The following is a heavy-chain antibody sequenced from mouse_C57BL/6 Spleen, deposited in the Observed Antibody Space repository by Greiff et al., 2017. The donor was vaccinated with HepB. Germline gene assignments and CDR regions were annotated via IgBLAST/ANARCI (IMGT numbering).Heavy chain of an antibody. CDR1: GYSFTGYY. CDR2: INPSTGGT. V-gene: IGHV1-42*01. D-gene: IGHD4-1*01. CDR3: ARKTGTAWFAY. Sequence: DVQLQESGPELVKPGASVKISCKASGYSFTGYYMNWVKQSPEKSLEWIGEINPSTGGTTYNQKFKAKATLTVDKSSSTAYMQLKSLTSEDAAVYYCARKTGTAWFAYWGQGTLVTVSA. J-gene: IGHJ3*01.